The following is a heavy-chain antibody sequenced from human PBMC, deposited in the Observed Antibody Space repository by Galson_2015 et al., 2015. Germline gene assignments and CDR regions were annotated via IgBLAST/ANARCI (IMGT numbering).Heavy chain of an antibody. Sequence: SVKVSCKASGYTFTSYAMHWVRQAPGQRLEWMGWINAGNGNTKYSQKFQGRVTITRDTSASTAYMELSSLRSEDTAVYYCARVVRSGYYFDAFDIWGQGTMATVSS. CDR2: INAGNGNT. CDR3: ARVVRSGYYFDAFDI. J-gene: IGHJ3*02. CDR1: GYTFTSYA. D-gene: IGHD3-22*01. V-gene: IGHV1-3*01.